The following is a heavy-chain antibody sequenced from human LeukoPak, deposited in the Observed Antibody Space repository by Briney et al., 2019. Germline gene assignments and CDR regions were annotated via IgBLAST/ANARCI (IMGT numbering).Heavy chain of an antibody. J-gene: IGHJ4*02. CDR1: GYTFTGYY. CDR2: INPNSGGT. Sequence: GASVKVSCKASGYTFTGYYMHWVRQAPGQGLEWMGWINPNSGGTNYAQKFQGRVTMTRDTSISTAYMELSRLRSDDTAVYYCARAPATYYYDSSGYGLDYWGQGTLVTVSS. D-gene: IGHD3-22*01. V-gene: IGHV1-2*02. CDR3: ARAPATYYYDSSGYGLDY.